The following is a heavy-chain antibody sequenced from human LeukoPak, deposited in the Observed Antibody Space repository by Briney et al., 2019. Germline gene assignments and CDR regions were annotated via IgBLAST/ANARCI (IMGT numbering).Heavy chain of an antibody. J-gene: IGHJ4*02. V-gene: IGHV4-4*02. Sequence: SETLSLTCAVSGGSISSSNWCSWVRQPPGKGLEWIGEIYHSGSANYNPSLKSRVTISVGKSKNQFSLRLSSVTAADTAVYYCASAGHDGIGYKVCWGQGTLVTVSS. CDR3: ASAGHDGIGYKVC. CDR2: IYHSGSA. D-gene: IGHD3-22*01. CDR1: GGSISSSNW.